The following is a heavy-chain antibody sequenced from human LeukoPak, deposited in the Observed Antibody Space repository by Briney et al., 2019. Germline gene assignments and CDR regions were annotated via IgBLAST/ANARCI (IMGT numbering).Heavy chain of an antibody. Sequence: SETLSLTCAVYGGSFSGYYWSWIRQPPGKGLEWIGEINHSGSTNYNPSLKSRVTISVDTSKNQFSLKLSSVTAADTAVYYCARLRPYMVRVVISDYWGQGTLVTVSS. D-gene: IGHD3-10*01. CDR3: ARLRPYMVRVVISDY. CDR1: GGSFSGYY. CDR2: INHSGST. V-gene: IGHV4-34*01. J-gene: IGHJ4*02.